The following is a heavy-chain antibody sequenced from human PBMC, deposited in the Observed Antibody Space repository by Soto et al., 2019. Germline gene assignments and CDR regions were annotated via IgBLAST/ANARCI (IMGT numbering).Heavy chain of an antibody. CDR1: EFTFSNYA. CDR3: ARDLDCSSTSCATDVYYGMDV. D-gene: IGHD2-2*01. V-gene: IGHV3-23*01. J-gene: IGHJ6*02. CDR2: ISYGGGTT. Sequence: GGSLRLSCAASEFTFSNYAMSWVRQAPGKGLEWVSAISYGGGTTYYADSVKGRFTISRDNSKNTLYLQMNSLRAEDTAVYYCARDLDCSSTSCATDVYYGMDVWGQGTTVTVSS.